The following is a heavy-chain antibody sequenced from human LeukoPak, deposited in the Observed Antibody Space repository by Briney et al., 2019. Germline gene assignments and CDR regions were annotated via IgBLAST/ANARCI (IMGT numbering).Heavy chain of an antibody. V-gene: IGHV3-23*01. CDR2: ISDSGGST. Sequence: GGSLRLSCAASGFTFSSSAMTWVRQAPGKGLEWVLAISDSGGSTIYTDSVKGRFTISRDNSKNTLYLQMNTLRAEDTAVYYCTKGGSYAPLDYWGQGTLVTVSS. J-gene: IGHJ4*02. CDR3: TKGGSYAPLDY. D-gene: IGHD1-26*01. CDR1: GFTFSSSA.